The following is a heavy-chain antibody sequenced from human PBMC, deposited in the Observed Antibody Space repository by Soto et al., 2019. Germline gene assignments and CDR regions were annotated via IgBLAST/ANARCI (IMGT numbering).Heavy chain of an antibody. CDR3: AREYYYTMDV. CDR2: IDSSTKYT. J-gene: IGHJ6*02. V-gene: IGHV3-11*05. Sequence: QVQLVESGGGLVRPGGSLRLSCAASGFTFRDYYMTWFRQAPGKGLEWLSYIDSSTKYTNYADSVKGRFTISRDNAKNSLYLQMNSLRADDKAVYYCAREYYYTMDVWGQGTMVTVSS. CDR1: GFTFRDYY.